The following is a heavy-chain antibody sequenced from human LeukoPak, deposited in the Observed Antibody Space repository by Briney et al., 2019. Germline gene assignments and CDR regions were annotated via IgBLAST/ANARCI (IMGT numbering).Heavy chain of an antibody. Sequence: PGGSLRLSCTRSVCMFYNYAVNWLGQAPGKGLEWVSYISSSGTGIYFADSVKGRFTISRDNAKLYLQMSSLRAEDTALYYCVRSKEVRDDSFEYWAQGALVTVSS. CDR3: VRSKEVRDDSFEY. V-gene: IGHV3-48*03. CDR2: ISSSGTGI. J-gene: IGHJ4*02. CDR1: VCMFYNYA. D-gene: IGHD3-3*01.